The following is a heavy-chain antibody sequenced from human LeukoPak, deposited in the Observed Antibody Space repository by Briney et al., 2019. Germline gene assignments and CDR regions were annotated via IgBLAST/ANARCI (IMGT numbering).Heavy chain of an antibody. D-gene: IGHD5-18*01. V-gene: IGHV4-59*01. CDR3: ARQSGYSYGLYYFDY. Sequence: SETLSLTCTVSGGSISSYYWSWIRQPPGKGLEWIGYIYYSGSTNYNPSLKSRVTISVDTSKNQFSLKLSSATAADTAVYYCARQSGYSYGLYYFDYWGQGTLVTVSS. J-gene: IGHJ4*02. CDR1: GGSISSYY. CDR2: IYYSGST.